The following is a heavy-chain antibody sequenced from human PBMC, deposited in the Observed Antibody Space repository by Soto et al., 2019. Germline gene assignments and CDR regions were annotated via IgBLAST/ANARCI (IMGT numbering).Heavy chain of an antibody. CDR1: GFTFSTYA. CDR3: AKGGSYYDGSGYYYPYYFDY. V-gene: IGHV3-23*01. J-gene: IGHJ4*02. Sequence: GGSLRLSCAASGFTFSTYAMSWVRQAPGKGLEWVSAISGSGGSTYYADSVKGRFTIPRDNSKKKLYLQMNSLRAEDTAVYYCAKGGSYYDGSGYYYPYYFDYWGQGTLVTVSS. D-gene: IGHD3-22*01. CDR2: ISGSGGST.